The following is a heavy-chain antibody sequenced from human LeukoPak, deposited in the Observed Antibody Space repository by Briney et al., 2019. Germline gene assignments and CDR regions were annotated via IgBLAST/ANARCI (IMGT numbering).Heavy chain of an antibody. CDR3: AKDEEGRSVLRFLEWFPTSYGMDV. CDR1: GFTFSSYA. V-gene: IGHV3-23*01. CDR2: ISGSGGST. Sequence: GGSLRLSCAASGFTFSSYAMSWVRQAPGKGLEWVSAISGSGGSTYYADSVKGRFTISRDNSKNTLYLQMNSLRAEDTAVYYCAKDEEGRSVLRFLEWFPTSYGMDVWGQGTTVTVSS. D-gene: IGHD3-3*01. J-gene: IGHJ6*02.